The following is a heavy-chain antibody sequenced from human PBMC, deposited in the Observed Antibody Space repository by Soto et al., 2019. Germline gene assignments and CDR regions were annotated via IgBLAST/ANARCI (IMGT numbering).Heavy chain of an antibody. V-gene: IGHV4-30-2*01. CDR3: ARDMRTTEGYYYYGMDV. Sequence: SETLSLTCAVSGGYISSGGYSWSWIRQPPGKGLEWIGYIYHSGSTYYNPSLKSRVTISVDRSKNQFSLKLSSVTAAATAVYYCARDMRTTEGYYYYGMDVWGQGTTVTVSS. D-gene: IGHD4-17*01. CDR1: GGYISSGGYS. CDR2: IYHSGST. J-gene: IGHJ6*02.